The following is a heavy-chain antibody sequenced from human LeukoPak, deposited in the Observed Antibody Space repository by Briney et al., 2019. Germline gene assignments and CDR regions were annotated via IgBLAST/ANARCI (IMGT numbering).Heavy chain of an antibody. CDR3: ARRNYGDDVHYFDD. CDR2: ISYNGST. Sequence: SENLSLTCTVSSGSISSYLWSWIRQPPGKGLEWIGYISYNGSTNYNPTLKSRVTISVDTSRNQFSLKLNSVTAADTAVYYCARRNYGDDVHYFDDWGQGTLVSVSS. CDR1: SGSISSYL. D-gene: IGHD4-17*01. J-gene: IGHJ4*02. V-gene: IGHV4-59*08.